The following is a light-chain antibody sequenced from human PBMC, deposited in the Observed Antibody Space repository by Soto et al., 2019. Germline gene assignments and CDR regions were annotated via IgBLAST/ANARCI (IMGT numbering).Light chain of an antibody. CDR2: DAS. CDR1: QSANNY. J-gene: IGKJ2*01. CDR3: QQCSNWPPEYT. Sequence: EIVLTQSPATLSLSPGEIATLSCRASQSANNYLAWYQQKPGQAPRLLIYDASNRATGIPARFSGSGSGTDFTLTISSLEAEDFAVYYCQQCSNWPPEYTFGQGTQLEMK. V-gene: IGKV3-11*01.